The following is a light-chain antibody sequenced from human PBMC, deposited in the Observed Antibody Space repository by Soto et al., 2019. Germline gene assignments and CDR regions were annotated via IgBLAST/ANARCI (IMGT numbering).Light chain of an antibody. CDR1: SSNIGAGYD. CDR3: QSYDSSLSAWV. Sequence: QSVLTQPPSVSGAPGQRVTISCTGSSSNIGAGYDVHWYQQLPGTAPKLLIQGNSNRPSGVPDRFSGSKSGTSASLAITGLQAEDEADYYCQSYDSSLSAWVFGGGTKVTVL. V-gene: IGLV1-40*01. CDR2: GNS. J-gene: IGLJ3*02.